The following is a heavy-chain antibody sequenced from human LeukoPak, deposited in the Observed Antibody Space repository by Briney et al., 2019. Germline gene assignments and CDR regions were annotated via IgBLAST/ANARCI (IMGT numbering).Heavy chain of an antibody. Sequence: PGGSLRLSCAASGFTFSSYGMHWVGQAPGKGLEWVSAISGSGGSTYYADSVKGRFTISRDNSKNTLYLQMNSLRAEDTAVYYCAKGRLYSYGYVWGSYFDYWGQGALVTVSS. CDR1: GFTFSSYG. CDR2: ISGSGGST. V-gene: IGHV3-23*01. D-gene: IGHD5-18*01. CDR3: AKGRLYSYGYVWGSYFDY. J-gene: IGHJ4*02.